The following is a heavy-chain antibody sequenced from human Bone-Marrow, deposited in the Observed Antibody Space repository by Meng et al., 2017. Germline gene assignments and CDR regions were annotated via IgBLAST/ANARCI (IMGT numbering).Heavy chain of an antibody. CDR1: GFTFSSYE. V-gene: IGHV3-48*03. CDR2: ISSSGSTI. CDR3: ASVVGASASGIYYFDS. J-gene: IGHJ4*02. D-gene: IGHD1-26*01. Sequence: GESLKISCAASGFTFSSYEMNWVRQAPGKGLEWVSYISSSGSTIYYADSVKGRFTISRDNAKNSLYLQMNSLRAEDTAVYYCASVVGASASGIYYFDSWGQGTLVTVSS.